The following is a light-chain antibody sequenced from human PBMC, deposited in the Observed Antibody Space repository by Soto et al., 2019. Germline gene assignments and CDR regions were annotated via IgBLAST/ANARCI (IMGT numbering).Light chain of an antibody. V-gene: IGKV3-20*01. J-gene: IGKJ1*01. CDR3: QQYGSALTWT. Sequence: EIVFTQSPGTLSLSPGERATLSCRASQIISSRYLAWYQQKPGQAPRLLIYGASKRATGIPDRFSGSGSGTDFTLTINRLETEDFAVYYCQQYGSALTWTFGQGTKVDSK. CDR2: GAS. CDR1: QIISSRY.